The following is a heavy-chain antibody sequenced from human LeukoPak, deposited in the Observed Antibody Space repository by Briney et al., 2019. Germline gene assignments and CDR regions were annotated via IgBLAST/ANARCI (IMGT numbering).Heavy chain of an antibody. D-gene: IGHD3-10*01. CDR3: ARRVYGYYGSGTYNWFDP. J-gene: IGHJ5*02. CDR1: GGSISSSY. CDR2: IYYSGNT. V-gene: IGHV4-59*08. Sequence: PSETLSLTCTVSGGSISSSYWNWIRQPPGKGLEWIGYIYYSGNTNYNPSLKSRVTISVDTSKNQFSLKLSSVTAADTAVYYCARRVYGYYGSGTYNWFDPWGQGTLVTVSS.